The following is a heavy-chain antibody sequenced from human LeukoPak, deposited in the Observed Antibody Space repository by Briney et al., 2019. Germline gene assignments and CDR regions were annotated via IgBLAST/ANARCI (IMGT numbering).Heavy chain of an antibody. Sequence: GGSLRLSCAVSGITVSGKHMSWVRQAPGKGPEWVSNTYGGGSTFFADSVKGRFTTSRDNSRNTVYLQMNTLRAEDTAVYYCARTSDYRFEYWGQGTLVTVSS. CDR3: ARTSDYRFEY. D-gene: IGHD3-9*01. V-gene: IGHV3-53*01. J-gene: IGHJ4*02. CDR2: TYGGGST. CDR1: GITVSGKH.